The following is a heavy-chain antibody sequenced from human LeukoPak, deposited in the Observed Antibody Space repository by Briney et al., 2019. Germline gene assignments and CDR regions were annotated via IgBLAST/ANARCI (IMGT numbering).Heavy chain of an antibody. J-gene: IGHJ4*02. Sequence: GSLRLSCTTSGFTFGDYAMSWVRQAPGKGLQWVGFIRSKTYGGTADYAASVRGRFTISRDDSKSVAYLQMNSLKTEDTAVYYCTREAPSTAGPPFDYWGQGTLVTVSS. D-gene: IGHD6-19*01. CDR2: IRSKTYGGTA. CDR1: GFTFGDYA. CDR3: TREAPSTAGPPFDY. V-gene: IGHV3-49*04.